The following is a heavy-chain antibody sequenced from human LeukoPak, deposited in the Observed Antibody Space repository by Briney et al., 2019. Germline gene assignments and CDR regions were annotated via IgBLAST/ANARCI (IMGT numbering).Heavy chain of an antibody. CDR2: ISSIRNYI. V-gene: IGHV3-21*01. CDR1: KFTFSDYS. D-gene: IGHD1-26*01. CDR3: ARGGSYVHY. J-gene: IGHJ4*02. Sequence: GGSLRLSCAASKFTFSDYSMSWVRQAPGKGLEWVSSISSIRNYIYYADSVKGRFTVSRDNAKNSLYLQMNSLRADDTAVYYCARGGSYVHYWGQGTLVTVSS.